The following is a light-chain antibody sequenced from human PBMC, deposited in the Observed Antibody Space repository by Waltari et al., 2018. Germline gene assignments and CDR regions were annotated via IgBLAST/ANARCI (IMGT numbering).Light chain of an antibody. V-gene: IGKV3-20*01. CDR3: QQYGNPPRT. CDR1: QSVASRH. J-gene: IGKJ1*01. Sequence: ETVLTQSPGTLSLSPGERATLSCRASQSVASRHLAWYQQKPGQAPRLLIYDASSRATRSPDRFSGSGSGTDFTLTITRLEPEDFAVYYCQQYGNPPRTFGQGTDVEIK. CDR2: DAS.